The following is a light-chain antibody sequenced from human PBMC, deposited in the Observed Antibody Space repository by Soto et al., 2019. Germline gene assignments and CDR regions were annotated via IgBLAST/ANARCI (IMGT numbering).Light chain of an antibody. J-gene: IGLJ1*01. CDR3: SSYTSSSTLYV. CDR2: DVS. Sequence: QSALTQPASVSGSPGQSITISCTGTSSDVGGYNYVSWYQQHPGKAPKLMIYDVSNRPSGVSNRFSGSKSGNTASLTISGRQDEDDADYYCSSYTSSSTLYVFGTGTKLTVL. V-gene: IGLV2-14*01. CDR1: SSDVGGYNY.